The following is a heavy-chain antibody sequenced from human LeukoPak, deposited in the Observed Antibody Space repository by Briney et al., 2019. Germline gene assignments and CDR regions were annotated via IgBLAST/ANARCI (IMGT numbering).Heavy chain of an antibody. V-gene: IGHV3-30-3*01. CDR3: ARGPMRWFGEFYYYYYMDV. D-gene: IGHD3-10*01. CDR2: ISYDGSNK. Sequence: GRSLRLSCAASGFTFSSYAMHWVRQAPGKGLEWVAVISYDGSNKYYADSVKGRFTISRDNSKNTLYLQMNSLRAEDTAVYYCARGPMRWFGEFYYYYYMDVWGKGTTVTVSS. CDR1: GFTFSSYA. J-gene: IGHJ6*03.